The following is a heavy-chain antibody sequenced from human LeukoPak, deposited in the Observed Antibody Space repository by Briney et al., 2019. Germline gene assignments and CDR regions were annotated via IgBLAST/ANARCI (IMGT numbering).Heavy chain of an antibody. V-gene: IGHV1-2*02. Sequence: ASVKVSCKASGYTFTGYYMHWVRQAPGQGLEWMGWINPNSGGTNYAQKFQGRVTMTRDTSISTAYMALSRLRSDDTAVYYCARDTGYSGYALDYWGQGTLVTVSS. J-gene: IGHJ4*02. CDR1: GYTFTGYY. CDR3: ARDTGYSGYALDY. D-gene: IGHD5-12*01. CDR2: INPNSGGT.